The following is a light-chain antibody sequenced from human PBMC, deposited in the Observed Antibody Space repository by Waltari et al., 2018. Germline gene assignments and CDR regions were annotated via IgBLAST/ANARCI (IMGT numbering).Light chain of an antibody. CDR1: DLEKKY. Sequence: SYDLTRSPSVSVSPGQTASITCSGHDLEKKYVCWYQQKPGQSPVLLIYQDVRRPSEIHERFSGSNSGNTATLTISGTQPMDEADYYCQVWDSGAAGVFGTGTKVTVL. CDR2: QDV. V-gene: IGLV3-1*01. CDR3: QVWDSGAAGV. J-gene: IGLJ1*01.